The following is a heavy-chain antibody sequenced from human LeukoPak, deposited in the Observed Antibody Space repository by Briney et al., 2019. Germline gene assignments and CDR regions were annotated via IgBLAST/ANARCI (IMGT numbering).Heavy chain of an antibody. CDR2: ISYDGSNK. CDR3: AKDEVDTASLY. CDR1: GFTFSSYG. Sequence: PGGSLRLSCAASGFTFSSYGMHWVRQAPGKGLEWVAAISYDGSNKYYADSVKGRFTISRDNSKNTLYLQMNSLRAEDTAVYYCAKDEVDTASLYWGQGTLVTVSS. V-gene: IGHV3-30*18. J-gene: IGHJ4*02. D-gene: IGHD5-18*01.